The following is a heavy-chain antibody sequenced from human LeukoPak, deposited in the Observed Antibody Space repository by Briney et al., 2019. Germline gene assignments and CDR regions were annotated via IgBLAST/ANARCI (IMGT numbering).Heavy chain of an antibody. D-gene: IGHD4-17*01. J-gene: IGHJ3*02. Sequence: KAGGSLRLSCAASGFTFSSYSMNWVRQAPGKGLEWVSSISSSSSYIYYADSVKGRFTISRDNAKNSLYLQMNSLRAEDTAVYYCAREVGPDYGAQQAFDIWGQGTMVTVSS. V-gene: IGHV3-21*01. CDR2: ISSSSSYI. CDR3: AREVGPDYGAQQAFDI. CDR1: GFTFSSYS.